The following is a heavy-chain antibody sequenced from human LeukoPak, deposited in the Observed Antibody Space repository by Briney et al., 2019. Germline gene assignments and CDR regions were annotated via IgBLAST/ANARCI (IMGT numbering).Heavy chain of an antibody. J-gene: IGHJ5*02. CDR2: IYTHGGT. V-gene: IGHV4-4*07. D-gene: IGHD4-17*01. CDR1: GGSISSNLYY. CDR3: ARGDPTVTWWFDP. Sequence: SETPSLTCTVSGGSISSNLYYWTWIRQPAGKGLEWIGRIYTHGGTNYHPSLKSRVTMSVDTSKNQFSLKLSSVTAADTAVYYCARGDPTVTWWFDPWGQGTLVTVSS.